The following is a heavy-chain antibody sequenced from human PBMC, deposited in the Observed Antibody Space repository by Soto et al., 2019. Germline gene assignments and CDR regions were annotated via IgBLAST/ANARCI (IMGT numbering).Heavy chain of an antibody. V-gene: IGHV3-7*01. D-gene: IGHD6-19*01. CDR1: GFTFSSYW. J-gene: IGHJ4*02. Sequence: EVQLVESGGGLVQPGGSLRLSCAASGFTFSSYWMSWVRQAPGKGLEWVANIKQDGSEKYYVDSVKGRFTISRDNAKNSLYLQLNSLIAEDTAVYYCASVMIPKVGWYLGFDFWGQGTLVTVSS. CDR2: IKQDGSEK. CDR3: ASVMIPKVGWYLGFDF.